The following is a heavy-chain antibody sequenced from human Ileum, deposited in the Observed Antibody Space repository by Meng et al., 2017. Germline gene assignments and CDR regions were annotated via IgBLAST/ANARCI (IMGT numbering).Heavy chain of an antibody. Sequence: LQLQESGPGLVKPTETLSLTCIVSGGSVTSSSYDWGWIRQPPGKGLEWIGGICYSGNTYYNPSLKSRVCMSVDTSKKQISLKLNSVTAADTAVYYCARRTGEVDLLDYWGQGTLVTVSS. V-gene: IGHV4-39*01. CDR1: GGSVTSSSYD. CDR2: ICYSGNT. CDR3: ARRTGEVDLLDY. J-gene: IGHJ4*02. D-gene: IGHD7-27*01.